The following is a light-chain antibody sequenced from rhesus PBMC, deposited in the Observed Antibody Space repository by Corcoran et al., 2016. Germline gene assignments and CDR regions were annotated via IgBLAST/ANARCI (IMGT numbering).Light chain of an antibody. J-gene: IGKJ1*01. CDR1: QGISSW. Sequence: DIQMTQSPSSLSASVGDTVTITCRASQGISSWLAWYQQKPGKAPKLLIDKASSLQSGVPSRFSGSGSGTDFTLTVSSLQSDDFATYYCQQYSSRPPFGQGTKVEIK. CDR3: QQYSSRPP. CDR2: KAS. V-gene: IGKV1-22*01.